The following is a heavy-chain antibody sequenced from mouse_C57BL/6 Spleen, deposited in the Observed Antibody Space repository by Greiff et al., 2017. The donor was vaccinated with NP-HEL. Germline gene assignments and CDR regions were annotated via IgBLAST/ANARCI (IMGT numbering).Heavy chain of an antibody. CDR1: GFSINSDCY. D-gene: IGHD2-4*01. CDR2: TFYSGIT. CDR3: ARGHDYLYAMDY. J-gene: IGHJ4*01. V-gene: IGHV3-3*01. Sequence: EVQLQQSGPSLVRPSQTLSLTCTVTGFSINSDCYWIWIRQFPGNKLEYIGYTFYSGITYYNPSLESRTYITRDTSKNQFSLKLSSVTTEDTATYYCARGHDYLYAMDYWGQGTSVTVSS.